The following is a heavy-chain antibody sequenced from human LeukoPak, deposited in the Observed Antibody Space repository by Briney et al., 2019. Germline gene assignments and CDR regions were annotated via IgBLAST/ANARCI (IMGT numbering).Heavy chain of an antibody. Sequence: PSETLSLTCTVSGGSISSYYWIWIRQPPGGGLQWIGYIFYSGSTNYNASLRSRVAISVDTSKNQFSLKLTSVTAADTAVYYCAGRAARFFDYWGQGILVTVSS. V-gene: IGHV4-59*01. CDR3: AGRAARFFDY. CDR1: GGSISSYY. D-gene: IGHD6-25*01. CDR2: IFYSGST. J-gene: IGHJ4*02.